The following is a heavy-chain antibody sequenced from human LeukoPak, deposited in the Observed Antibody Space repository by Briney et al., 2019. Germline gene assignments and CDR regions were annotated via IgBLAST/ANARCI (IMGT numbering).Heavy chain of an antibody. J-gene: IGHJ4*02. CDR3: ARVRGSGSYYRF. CDR1: GGSFSGYY. CDR2: INHSGST. V-gene: IGHV4-34*01. Sequence: SETLSLTCAVYGGSFSGYYWSWIRQPPGKGLEWIGEINHSGSTNYNPSLKSRVTISVDTSKNQFSLKLSSVTAADTAVYYCARVRGSGSYYRFWGQGTLVTVSS. D-gene: IGHD3-10*01.